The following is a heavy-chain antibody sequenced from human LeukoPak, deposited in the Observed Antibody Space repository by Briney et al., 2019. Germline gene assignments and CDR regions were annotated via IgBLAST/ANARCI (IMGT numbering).Heavy chain of an antibody. V-gene: IGHV5-51*01. CDR1: GYSFTTYW. CDR2: IYPGDSDT. Sequence: GESLKISCTGFGYSFTTYWIGWVRQMPGKGLEWMGIIYPGDSDTRYSPSFQGHVTISADKSISTAYLQWSSLKASDTAMYYCARPPSRPPFIWGQGTMVTVSS. CDR3: ARPPSRPPFI. J-gene: IGHJ3*02.